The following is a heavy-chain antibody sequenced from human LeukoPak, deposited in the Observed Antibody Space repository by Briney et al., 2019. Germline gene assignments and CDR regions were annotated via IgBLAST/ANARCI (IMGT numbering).Heavy chain of an antibody. Sequence: SETLSLTCTVSGGSISSYYWSWIRQPAGKGLEWIGRIYTSGSTNYNPSLKSRVTISVDTSKNQFSLKLSSVTAADTAVYYCASCFSSALALGYWGQGTLVTVSS. J-gene: IGHJ4*02. CDR3: ASCFSSALALGY. D-gene: IGHD6-19*01. CDR1: GGSISSYY. V-gene: IGHV4-4*07. CDR2: IYTSGST.